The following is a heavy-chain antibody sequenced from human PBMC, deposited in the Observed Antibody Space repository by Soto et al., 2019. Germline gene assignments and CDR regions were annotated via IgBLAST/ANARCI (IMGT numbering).Heavy chain of an antibody. V-gene: IGHV3-23*01. Sequence: EVQLLESGGGLVQRGGSLRLSCAASGFTFNNYAVSWVRQVPGKGLEWVSTASGGGESTYYADSVKGRFTVSRDNSKKTLYLQMNSLRAEDTAVYYCVKDRDYYDSSPGYGMDVWGQGTTVTVSS. CDR2: ASGGGEST. CDR1: GFTFNNYA. D-gene: IGHD3-22*01. CDR3: VKDRDYYDSSPGYGMDV. J-gene: IGHJ6*02.